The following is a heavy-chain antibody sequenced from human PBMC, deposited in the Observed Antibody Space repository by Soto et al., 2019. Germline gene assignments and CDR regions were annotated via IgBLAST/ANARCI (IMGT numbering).Heavy chain of an antibody. CDR2: IYYSGST. D-gene: IGHD3-10*01. V-gene: IGHV4-59*01. CDR3: ARAKGVGLLVGYYYYGMDV. Sequence: SETLSLTCTVSGGSISSYYWSWIRQPPGKGLEWIGYIYYSGSTNYNPSLKSRVTISVDTSKNQFSLKLSSVTAADTAVYYCARAKGVGLLVGYYYYGMDVWGQGTTVTVSS. J-gene: IGHJ6*02. CDR1: GGSISSYY.